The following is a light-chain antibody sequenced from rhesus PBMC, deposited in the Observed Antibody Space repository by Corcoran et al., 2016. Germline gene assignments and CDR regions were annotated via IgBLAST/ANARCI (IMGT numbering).Light chain of an antibody. CDR1: QRLLHSDGNTY. CDR3: MKSTKNPWT. V-gene: IGKV2S2*01. CDR2: KVS. J-gene: IGKJ1*01. Sequence: DIVMTQTLLSLPVTPGEPASISCRSTQRLLHSDGNTYLYWYMQKQGQSPRLLIYKVSNRKSGVPERCTGSGSGTDFTVRISRVEPEDVGVYYGMKSTKNPWTFGQGTKVEIK.